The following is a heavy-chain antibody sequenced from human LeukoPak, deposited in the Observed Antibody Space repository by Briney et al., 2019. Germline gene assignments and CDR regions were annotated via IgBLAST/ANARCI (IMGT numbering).Heavy chain of an antibody. V-gene: IGHV3-74*01. Sequence: GGSLRLSCAASGFTFSTYAMSWVRQAPGKGLVWVSHINGDGTTTSYADSVKGRFTISRDNAQNTLYLQMNSLRAEDTAVYYCARGTALQDYWGQGTLVTVSS. CDR2: INGDGTTT. CDR3: ARGTALQDY. D-gene: IGHD2/OR15-2a*01. CDR1: GFTFSTYA. J-gene: IGHJ4*02.